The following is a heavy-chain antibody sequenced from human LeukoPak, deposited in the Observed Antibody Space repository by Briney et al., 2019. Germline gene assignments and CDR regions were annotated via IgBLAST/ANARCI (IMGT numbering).Heavy chain of an antibody. CDR2: IFYSGST. CDR3: ARHPSRSIAARRAY. V-gene: IGHV4-39*01. Sequence: PSETLSLTCAVSGGSINSGRYYWGWIRPPPGEGLAWMGSIFYSGSTYYNPSLKNRVTISVDTCKNQFSRKLSSVTAADTAVYYCARHPSRSIAARRAYWVQGTLVTDSS. D-gene: IGHD6-6*01. CDR1: GGSINSGRYY. J-gene: IGHJ4*02.